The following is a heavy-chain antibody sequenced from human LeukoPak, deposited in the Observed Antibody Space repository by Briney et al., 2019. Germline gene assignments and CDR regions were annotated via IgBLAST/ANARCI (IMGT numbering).Heavy chain of an antibody. CDR3: ARANSSGWLYYFDY. J-gene: IGHJ4*02. CDR1: GFTFSNYG. V-gene: IGHV3-33*01. D-gene: IGHD6-19*01. Sequence: GGSLRLSCAASGFTFSNYGMHWVRQAPGKGLEWVAVIWYDGSNKDYADSVKGRITISRDNSKNTLYLQMNSLRAEDTAVYYCARANSSGWLYYFDYWGQGTLVTVSS. CDR2: IWYDGSNK.